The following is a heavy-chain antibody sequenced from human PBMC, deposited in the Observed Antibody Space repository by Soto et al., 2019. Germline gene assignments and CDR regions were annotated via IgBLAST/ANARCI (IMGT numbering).Heavy chain of an antibody. Sequence: PSQTLSLTCVISGDSVSSNSAAWNWIRQSPSRGLEWLGRTYYRSKWYSDYAASVESRITVNPDTSKNHFSLQLNSVTPEDTAVFFWARGEHYSERIFGYWGQGTLVIVSS. CDR1: GDSVSSNSAA. V-gene: IGHV6-1*01. J-gene: IGHJ4*02. CDR2: TYYRSKWYS. D-gene: IGHD1-26*01. CDR3: ARGEHYSERIFGY.